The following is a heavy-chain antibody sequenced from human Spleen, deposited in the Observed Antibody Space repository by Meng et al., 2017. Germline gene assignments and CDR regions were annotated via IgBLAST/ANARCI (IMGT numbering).Heavy chain of an antibody. CDR3: ARVKITFGGVIVPYFDF. J-gene: IGHJ4*02. Sequence: EVQLVDSGGGLVKPGGSLRLSCAASGFTFSSFSMNWVRQAPGKGLEWVSSISSSSYIYYADSVKGRFTISRDNAKNSLFPQMNSLRAEDTAVYYCARVKITFGGVIVPYFDFWGQGTLVTVSS. V-gene: IGHV3-21*02. CDR2: ISSSSYI. CDR1: GFTFSSFS. D-gene: IGHD3-16*02.